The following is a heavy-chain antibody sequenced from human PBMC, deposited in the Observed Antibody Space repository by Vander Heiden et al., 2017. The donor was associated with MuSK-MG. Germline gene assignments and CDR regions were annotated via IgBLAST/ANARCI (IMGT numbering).Heavy chain of an antibody. J-gene: IGHJ4*02. Sequence: EVQLVESGGGLVQRGRSLRLSCTTSGFTFSDNAMSWFRQAPGKGLEWVGFISSKAYGGTTEYAASVKGRFTISRDDSKSIAYLQMNSLRTEDTAVYYCTRGWLQWDYWGQGTLVTVSS. CDR3: TRGWLQWDY. D-gene: IGHD5-12*01. V-gene: IGHV3-49*03. CDR2: ISSKAYGGTT. CDR1: GFTFSDNA.